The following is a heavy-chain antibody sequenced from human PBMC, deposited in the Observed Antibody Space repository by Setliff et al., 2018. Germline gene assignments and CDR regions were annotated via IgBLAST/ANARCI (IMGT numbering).Heavy chain of an antibody. D-gene: IGHD6-13*01. CDR3: ARGGLAAAGRKGVFEY. CDR2: IHTGGGSA. V-gene: IGHV1-46*01. J-gene: IGHJ4*02. Sequence: ASVKVSCKASGYSFTGFYMHWLRQAPGQGPEWMGIIHTGGGSASYAQKFQGRVTMTSDTSTSTVYMEMNSVGPDDTAIYYCARGGLAAAGRKGVFEYWGQGTQVTVSS. CDR1: GYSFTGFY.